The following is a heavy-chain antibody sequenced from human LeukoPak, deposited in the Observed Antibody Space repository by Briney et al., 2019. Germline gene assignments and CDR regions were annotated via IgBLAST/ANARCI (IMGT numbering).Heavy chain of an antibody. D-gene: IGHD1-26*01. CDR1: GFAFDDYA. CDR2: ISWNSGSI. CDR3: AKDIDHIVGATAWDAFDI. Sequence: PGRSVRLSCAASGFAFDDYAMHWVRQAPGKGLEWVSGISWNSGSIGYADSVKGRFTISRDNAKNSLYLQMNSLRAGDTPLYYCAKDIDHIVGATAWDAFDIWGQGTMVTVSS. V-gene: IGHV3-9*01. J-gene: IGHJ3*02.